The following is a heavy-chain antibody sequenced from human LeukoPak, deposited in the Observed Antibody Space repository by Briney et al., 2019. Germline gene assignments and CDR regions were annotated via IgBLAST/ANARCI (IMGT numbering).Heavy chain of an antibody. CDR1: GFTFSTYS. J-gene: IGHJ4*02. Sequence: PGGSLRLSCAASGFTFSTYSMHWVRQAPGKGLVWVTRINSDGISTSYADSVKGRFTISRDNAKNTLSLQMNSLRAEDTAVYYCAREGACSGGSCYSVPNGGNFDYWGQGTLVTVSS. V-gene: IGHV3-74*01. CDR3: AREGACSGGSCYSVPNGGNFDY. D-gene: IGHD2-15*01. CDR2: INSDGIST.